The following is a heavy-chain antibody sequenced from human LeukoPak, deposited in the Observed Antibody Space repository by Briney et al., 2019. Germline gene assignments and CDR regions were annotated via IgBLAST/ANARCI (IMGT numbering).Heavy chain of an antibody. CDR3: ARDSGGPYYYYYGMDV. D-gene: IGHD1-1*01. CDR1: GGSISSYY. Sequence: SETLSLTCTVSGGSISSYYWSWIRQPPGKGLEWIGYIYTSGSTNYNPSLKSRLTMSLDTSKNQVSLRLTSVTAADTAVYYCARDSGGPYYYYYGMDVWGRGTTVTVSS. J-gene: IGHJ6*02. V-gene: IGHV4-59*01. CDR2: IYTSGST.